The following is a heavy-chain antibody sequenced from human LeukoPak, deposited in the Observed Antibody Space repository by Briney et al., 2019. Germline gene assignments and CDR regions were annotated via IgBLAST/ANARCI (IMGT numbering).Heavy chain of an antibody. V-gene: IGHV1-69*04. CDR3: ARSSYAMMVVVTPDDAFDI. Sequence: ASVKVSCKASGGTFSSYAISWVRQAPGQGLEWMGRIIPILGIANYAQKFQGRVTITADKSTSTAYMELSSLRSEDTAVYYCARSSYAMMVVVTPDDAFDIWGQGTMVTVSS. D-gene: IGHD3-22*01. J-gene: IGHJ3*02. CDR2: IIPILGIA. CDR1: GGTFSSYA.